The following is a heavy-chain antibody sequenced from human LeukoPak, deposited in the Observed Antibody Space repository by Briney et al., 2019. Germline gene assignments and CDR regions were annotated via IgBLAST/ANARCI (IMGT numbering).Heavy chain of an antibody. V-gene: IGHV1-2*02. D-gene: IGHD2-15*01. Sequence: ASVKVSCKASGYTFTGYYMHWVRQAPGQGLEWMGWINPNSGGTNYAQKFQGRVTMTRDTSISTAYMELSRLRSDDTAVYYCAGYCSGGSCNAAGYWGQGTLVTVSS. CDR2: INPNSGGT. J-gene: IGHJ4*02. CDR3: AGYCSGGSCNAAGY. CDR1: GYTFTGYY.